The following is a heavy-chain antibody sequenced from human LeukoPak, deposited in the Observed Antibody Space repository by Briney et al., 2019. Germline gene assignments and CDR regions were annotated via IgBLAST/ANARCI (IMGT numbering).Heavy chain of an antibody. CDR2: IYPDDSDT. D-gene: IGHD3-22*01. J-gene: IGHJ4*02. Sequence: GESLKISCKSSGYSFTNYWIGWVRQEPGKGLEWMGIIYPDDSDTRYSPSFQGQVTISADKSINTAFLQWSSLKASDSAIYYCARLYYSASGYPDYWGQGTLVTVSS. V-gene: IGHV5-51*01. CDR1: GYSFTNYW. CDR3: ARLYYSASGYPDY.